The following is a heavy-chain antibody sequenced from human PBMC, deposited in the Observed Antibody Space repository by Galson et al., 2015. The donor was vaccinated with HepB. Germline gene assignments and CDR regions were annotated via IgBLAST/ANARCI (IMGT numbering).Heavy chain of an antibody. D-gene: IGHD5-18*01. CDR1: GFTFTNAW. J-gene: IGHJ6*02. V-gene: IGHV3-15*01. CDR3: TTLRKYNYGYTSYHYYAMDV. CDR2: IKSKTDGVTT. Sequence: SLRLSCAASGFTFTNAWMSWVRQAPGKGLEWVGRIKSKTDGVTTDHAAPVKGRFTISRDDSKNTVYLQMNSLKTEDTAVYYCTTLRKYNYGYTSYHYYAMDVWGQGTTVTVSS.